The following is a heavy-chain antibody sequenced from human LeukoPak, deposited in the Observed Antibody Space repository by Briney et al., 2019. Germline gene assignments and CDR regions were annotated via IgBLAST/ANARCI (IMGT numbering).Heavy chain of an antibody. J-gene: IGHJ4*02. D-gene: IGHD6-19*01. CDR2: ISSSSSYI. CDR1: GFTFSTYS. CDR3: ARDRSASIAVVTAEIDG. Sequence: GGSLRLSCAASGFTFSTYSMNWVRQAPGKGLEWVSSISSSSSYIYYADSVKGRFTISRDNAKDSLYLQMNGLRAEDTAVYYCARDRSASIAVVTAEIDGWGQGTPVTVSS. V-gene: IGHV3-21*01.